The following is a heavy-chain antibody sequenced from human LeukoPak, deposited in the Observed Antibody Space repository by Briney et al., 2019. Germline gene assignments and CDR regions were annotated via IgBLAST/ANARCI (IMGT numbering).Heavy chain of an antibody. Sequence: SETLSLTYAVYGGSFRNYYWSWIRQPPAKGLEWIGEVDHSGDTNYNPSLKSRVTMSVDMSKNQFSLKLISVTAADTAVYYCARRYCSGSVCYHYYYYMDVWGEGTTVTVSS. J-gene: IGHJ6*03. CDR2: VDHSGDT. CDR1: GGSFRNYY. V-gene: IGHV4-34*01. CDR3: ARRYCSGSVCYHYYYYMDV. D-gene: IGHD2-8*02.